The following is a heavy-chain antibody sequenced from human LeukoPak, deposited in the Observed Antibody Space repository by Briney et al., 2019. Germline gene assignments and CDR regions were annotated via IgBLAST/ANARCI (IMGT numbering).Heavy chain of an antibody. CDR1: GFTFSTYYG. D-gene: IGHD3-10*02. CDR2: ISGRGGNT. V-gene: IGHV3-23*01. Sequence: PGGSLRLSCAASGFTFSTYYGMTWVRQAPGKGLEWVSSISGRGGNTYYADSVKGRFTISRDNSKNTLYLQMNSLRAEDTAVYYCAELGITMIGGVWGKGTTVTISS. CDR3: AELGITMIGGV. J-gene: IGHJ6*04.